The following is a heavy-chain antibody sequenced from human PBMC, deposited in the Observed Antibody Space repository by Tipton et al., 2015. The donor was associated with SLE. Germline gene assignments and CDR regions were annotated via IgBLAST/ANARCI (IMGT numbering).Heavy chain of an antibody. CDR1: GGSLSGYY. V-gene: IGHV4-34*03. Sequence: TLSLTCAVYGGSLSGYYWSWIRQPPGKGLEWIGEINHSGSTNYNPSLKSRVTISVDTSKNQFSLKLSPVTAADTAVYFCRYTSAPWIDDYWGQGTLVTVSS. D-gene: IGHD3-16*02. J-gene: IGHJ4*02. CDR2: INHSGST. CDR3: RYTSAPWIDDY.